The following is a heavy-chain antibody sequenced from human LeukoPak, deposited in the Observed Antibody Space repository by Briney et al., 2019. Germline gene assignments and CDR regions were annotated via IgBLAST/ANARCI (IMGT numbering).Heavy chain of an antibody. D-gene: IGHD6-19*01. CDR1: GFSVSISG. Sequence: GGPLRLSCTVSGFSVSISGMSWVRQAQGKGLQTISAISVDGESAYYADSVKGRFTISRDNSKNTLYLQMNSLRVEDTAVYYCAQGYSSGWYPHWGQGSLVSVSS. CDR3: AQGYSSGWYPH. J-gene: IGHJ4*02. V-gene: IGHV3-23*01. CDR2: ISVDGESA.